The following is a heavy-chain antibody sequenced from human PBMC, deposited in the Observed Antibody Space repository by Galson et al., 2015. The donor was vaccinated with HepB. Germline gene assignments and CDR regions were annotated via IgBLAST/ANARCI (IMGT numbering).Heavy chain of an antibody. J-gene: IGHJ4*02. V-gene: IGHV3-15*01. D-gene: IGHD2-21*02. CDR3: VPGGVVVTAIRY. Sequence: SLRLSCAASGFTFSNAWMSWVRQAPGKGLEWVGRIKSKTDGGTTDYAAPVKGRFTISRDDSKNTLYLQMNSLKTEDTAVYYCVPGGVVVTAIRYWGQGTLVAVSS. CDR2: IKSKTDGGTT. CDR1: GFTFSNAW.